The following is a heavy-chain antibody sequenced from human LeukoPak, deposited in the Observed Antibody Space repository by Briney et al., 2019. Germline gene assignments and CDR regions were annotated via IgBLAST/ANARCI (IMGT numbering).Heavy chain of an antibody. V-gene: IGHV4-61*02. CDR2: IYTSGST. Sequence: PSETLSLTCTVSGGSISSGSYYWSWIRQPAGKGLEWIGRIYTSGSTNYNPSLKSRVTISVDTSKNQFSLKLSSVTAADTAVYYCARAYGSDKYFDYWGQGTLVTVSS. J-gene: IGHJ4*02. D-gene: IGHD3-10*01. CDR3: ARAYGSDKYFDY. CDR1: GGSISSGSYY.